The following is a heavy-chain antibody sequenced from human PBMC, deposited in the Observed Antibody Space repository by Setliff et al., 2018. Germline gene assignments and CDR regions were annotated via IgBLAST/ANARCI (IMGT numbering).Heavy chain of an antibody. CDR2: INPDNGNR. CDR3: ARRPYDSSGYFNY. D-gene: IGHD3-22*01. V-gene: IGHV1-3*01. CDR1: GFTLTSYP. Sequence: ASVKVSCKASGFTLTSYPIHWVRQAPGQRLEWMGWINPDNGNRKYSQRFQGRVTITRDTSASTVFLELGTLRSEDTAVYYCARRPYDSSGYFNYWGQGTLVTVS. J-gene: IGHJ4*02.